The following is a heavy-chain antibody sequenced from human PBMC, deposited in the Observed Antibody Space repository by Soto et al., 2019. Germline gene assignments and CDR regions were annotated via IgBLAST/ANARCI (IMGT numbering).Heavy chain of an antibody. CDR1: GGSISSYY. CDR3: ARRDSDAFDI. Sequence: SLTCTVSGGSISSYYWSWIRQPPGKGLEWIGYIYYSGSTNYNPSLKSRVTISVDTSKNQFSLKLSSVTAADTAVYYCARRDSDAFDIWGQGTMVTVSS. J-gene: IGHJ3*02. V-gene: IGHV4-59*01. D-gene: IGHD3-3*01. CDR2: IYYSGST.